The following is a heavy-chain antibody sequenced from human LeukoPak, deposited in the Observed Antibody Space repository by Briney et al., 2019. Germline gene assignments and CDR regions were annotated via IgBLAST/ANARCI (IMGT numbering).Heavy chain of an antibody. CDR1: GGSISSYY. Sequence: PSETLSLTCTVSGGSISSYYWSWIRQPPGKGLEWIGYIYYSGSTNYNPSLKSRVTISVDTSKSQFSLKLSSVTAADTAVYYCAREYHDILTGYFYFDYWGQGTLVTVSS. J-gene: IGHJ4*02. V-gene: IGHV4-59*01. CDR3: AREYHDILTGYFYFDY. CDR2: IYYSGST. D-gene: IGHD3-9*01.